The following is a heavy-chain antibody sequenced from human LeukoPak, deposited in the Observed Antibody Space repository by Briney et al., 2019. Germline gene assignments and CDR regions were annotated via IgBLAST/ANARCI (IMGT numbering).Heavy chain of an antibody. D-gene: IGHD3-22*01. CDR3: AKDRSTYYYDSSGFYPDAFDI. Sequence: GGSLRLSCATSGFTFSSYGIHWVRQAPGKGLEWVAVISYDGSNKYYADSVKGRFTISRDNSKNTLYLQMNSLRVEDTAVYYCAKDRSTYYYDSSGFYPDAFDIWGQGTMVTVSS. CDR1: GFTFSSYG. CDR2: ISYDGSNK. J-gene: IGHJ3*02. V-gene: IGHV3-30*18.